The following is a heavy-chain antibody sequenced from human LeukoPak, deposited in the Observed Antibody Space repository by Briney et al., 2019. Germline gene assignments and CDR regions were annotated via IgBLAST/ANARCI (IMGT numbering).Heavy chain of an antibody. J-gene: IGHJ3*01. Sequence: SVKVSCKASGGTFSSSAISWVRQAPGQGLEWMGGIITIFTTADYAQKFQGRVTITADESTSTAYMELSSLRSDDTAVYYCARHEYYDSSAKRAFDVWGQGTMVTVSS. D-gene: IGHD3-22*01. V-gene: IGHV1-69*13. CDR1: GGTFSSSA. CDR3: ARHEYYDSSAKRAFDV. CDR2: IITIFTTA.